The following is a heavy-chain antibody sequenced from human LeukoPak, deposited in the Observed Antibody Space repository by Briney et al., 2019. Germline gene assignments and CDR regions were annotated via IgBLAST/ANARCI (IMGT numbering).Heavy chain of an antibody. CDR3: ARSGYSNFDY. J-gene: IGHJ4*02. V-gene: IGHV4-61*02. CDR2: IYASGST. CDR1: GGSLSSGSDY. Sequence: PSETLSLTCTVSGGSLSSGSDYWGWLRQSAGKGLEGIGRIYASGSTNYNPSLKSRVTISVDTSKNQFSLKLSSVTAADTAVYYCARSGYSNFDYWGQGTLVTVSS. D-gene: IGHD3-3*01.